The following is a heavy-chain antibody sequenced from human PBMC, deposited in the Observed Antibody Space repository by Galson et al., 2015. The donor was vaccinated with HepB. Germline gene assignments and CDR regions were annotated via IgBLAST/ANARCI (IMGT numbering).Heavy chain of an antibody. Sequence: SVKVSCKASGYTFTGYYMHWVRQAPGQGLEWMGRINPNSGGTNYAQKFQGRVTMTRDTSISTAYMELSRLRSDDTVVYYCARGKTPIGYSSGWYFDYWGQGTLVTVSS. CDR3: ARGKTPIGYSSGWYFDY. CDR2: INPNSGGT. J-gene: IGHJ4*02. D-gene: IGHD6-19*01. CDR1: GYTFTGYY. V-gene: IGHV1-2*05.